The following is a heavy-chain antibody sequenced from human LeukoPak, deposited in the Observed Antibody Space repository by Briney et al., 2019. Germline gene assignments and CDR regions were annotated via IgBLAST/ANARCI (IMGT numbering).Heavy chain of an antibody. CDR2: INHSGST. V-gene: IGHV4-34*01. J-gene: IGHJ4*02. CDR3: ARGRKFGGVIVKFFYFDC. Sequence: PSETLSLTCAVYGGSFSGYYWSWIRQPPGKGLVWIGEINHSGSTNYNPSLKSRVTISVDTSKNQFSLKLSSVTAADTAVYYCARGRKFGGVIVKFFYFDCWGQGTLVTVSS. D-gene: IGHD3-16*02. CDR1: GGSFSGYY.